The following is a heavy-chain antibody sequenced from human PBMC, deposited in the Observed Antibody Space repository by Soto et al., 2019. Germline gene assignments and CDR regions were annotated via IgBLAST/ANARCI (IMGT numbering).Heavy chain of an antibody. CDR1: GYTFTGYY. J-gene: IGHJ5*02. Sequence: ASVKVSCKASGYTFTGYYMHWVRQAPGQGLEWMGWINPNSGGTDYAQQFQGRVTMTRATSISPAYMDLRRLRSDDTAVYYCGGGGLSGSYYNWFDPWGQGTPVTVAS. CDR2: INPNSGGT. D-gene: IGHD1-26*01. V-gene: IGHV1-2*02. CDR3: GGGGLSGSYYNWFDP.